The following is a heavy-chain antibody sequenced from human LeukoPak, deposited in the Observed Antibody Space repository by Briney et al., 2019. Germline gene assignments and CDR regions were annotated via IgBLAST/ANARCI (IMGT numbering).Heavy chain of an antibody. CDR3: ARRGGLDY. V-gene: IGHV3-48*04. D-gene: IGHD3-16*01. J-gene: IGHJ4*02. CDR1: GFTFSSYS. Sequence: GGSLRLSCAASGFTFSSYSMNWVRHAPRKGLEWVSYISSSSSTIYYADSVKGRFTISRDNAKNSLYLQMNSLRAEDTAVYYCARRGGLDYWGQGTLVTVSS. CDR2: ISSSSSTI.